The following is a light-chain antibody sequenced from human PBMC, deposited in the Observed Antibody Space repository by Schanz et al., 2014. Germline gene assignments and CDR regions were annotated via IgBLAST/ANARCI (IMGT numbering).Light chain of an antibody. CDR1: SSDIGGRAY. Sequence: QSALTQPVSVSGSPGQSITISCTGTSSDIGGRAYVSWYQQRPGKAPQLILYDVNSRPSGVSNRFSGSKSGNTASLTISGLQAEDEADYHCSSHTAITTAVVFG. CDR2: DVN. V-gene: IGLV2-14*01. CDR3: SSHTAITTAVV. J-gene: IGLJ1*01.